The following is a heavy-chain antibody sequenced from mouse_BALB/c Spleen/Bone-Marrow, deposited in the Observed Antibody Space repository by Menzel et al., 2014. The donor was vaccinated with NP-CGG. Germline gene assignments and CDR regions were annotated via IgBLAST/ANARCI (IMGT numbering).Heavy chain of an antibody. CDR2: INPSSGYA. J-gene: IGHJ4*01. CDR3: ARGGLRLPYAMDY. D-gene: IGHD1-2*01. Sequence: LVESGAELARPGASVKMSCTASGYTFPSYTIHWVKQGPGQGLEWIGYINPSSGYANYNQNFKDKATLTADKSSSTAYMQLSSLTSEDSAVFYCARGGLRLPYAMDYWGQGTSVTVSS. CDR1: GYTFPSYT. V-gene: IGHV1-4*01.